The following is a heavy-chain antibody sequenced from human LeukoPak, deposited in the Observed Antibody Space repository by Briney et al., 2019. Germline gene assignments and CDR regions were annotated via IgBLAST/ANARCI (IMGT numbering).Heavy chain of an antibody. D-gene: IGHD3-10*01. CDR1: GDSISSRTYC. V-gene: IGHV4-39*01. CDR2: IYYSGTT. J-gene: IGHJ5*02. Sequence: SETLSLTCTVSGDSISSRTYCWGWIRQPPGKGLEWIGSIYYSGTTYYNPSLKSRVTISVDTSKNQFSLKLSSVTAADTAVYYCARRIRYYTGSGSSYSWFDPWGQGTLVTVSS. CDR3: ARRIRYYTGSGSSYSWFDP.